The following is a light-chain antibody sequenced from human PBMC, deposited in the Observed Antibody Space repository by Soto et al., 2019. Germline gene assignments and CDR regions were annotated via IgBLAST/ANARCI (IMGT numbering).Light chain of an antibody. CDR3: QKYYSTPSIT. CDR2: WAS. CDR1: QSVLYSSNNKNY. V-gene: IGKV4-1*01. J-gene: IGKJ1*01. Sequence: DIVMTQSPDSLAVSLGERATINCKSSQSVLYSSNNKNYLAWYQQKPRQPPKMLISWASNRESGVPDRFSGSGSGTDFTLTISRLQAEDVAVYYCQKYYSTPSITFGQGTKVDIK.